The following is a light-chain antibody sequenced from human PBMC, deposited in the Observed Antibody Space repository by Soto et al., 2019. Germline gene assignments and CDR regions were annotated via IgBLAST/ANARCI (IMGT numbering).Light chain of an antibody. CDR1: ESVSDNY. CDR3: QRYGSSQFT. Sequence: EIVLTQSPGTLSLSPGERATLSCRASESVSDNYLAWYQQRSGQAPRLVIYGASSRATGIPDRFSGSGSGTDFTLTINRLEPEDFAVYYCQRYGSSQFTFGPGTKVDIK. V-gene: IGKV3-20*01. J-gene: IGKJ3*01. CDR2: GAS.